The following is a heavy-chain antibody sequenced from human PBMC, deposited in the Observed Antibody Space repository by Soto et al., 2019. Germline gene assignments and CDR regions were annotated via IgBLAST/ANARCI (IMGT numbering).Heavy chain of an antibody. CDR3: AVVDSTGNWFDP. CDR1: GGSISSSSYY. D-gene: IGHD6-25*01. Sequence: SETLSLTCTVSGGSISSSSYYWGWIRQPPGKGLEWIGSIYYSGSTYYNPSLKSRVTISVDTSKNQFSLKLSSVTAADTAVYYCAVVDSTGNWFDPWGEGALVTVSS. V-gene: IGHV4-39*01. J-gene: IGHJ5*02. CDR2: IYYSGST.